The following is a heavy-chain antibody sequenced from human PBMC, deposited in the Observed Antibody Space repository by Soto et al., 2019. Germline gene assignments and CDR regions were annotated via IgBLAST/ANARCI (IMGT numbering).Heavy chain of an antibody. Sequence: PGGSLRLSCAASGFTFSSYAMSWVRQAPGKGLEWVSAISGSGGSTYYADSVKGRFTISRDNSKNTLYLQMNSLRAEDTAVYYCAKDLEYSSGWYVHRCCGGAFDTWGQGTMVTVSS. CDR1: GFTFSSYA. D-gene: IGHD6-19*01. CDR3: AKDLEYSSGWYVHRCCGGAFDT. V-gene: IGHV3-23*01. CDR2: ISGSGGST. J-gene: IGHJ3*02.